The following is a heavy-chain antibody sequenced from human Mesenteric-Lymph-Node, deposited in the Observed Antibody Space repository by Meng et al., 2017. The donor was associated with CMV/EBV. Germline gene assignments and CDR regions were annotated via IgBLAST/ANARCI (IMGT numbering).Heavy chain of an antibody. D-gene: IGHD6-13*01. CDR2: INSDGSST. V-gene: IGHV3-74*01. Sequence: GESLKISCAASGFTFSTYAMTWVRQAPGKGLVWVSRINSDGSSTSYADSVKGRFTISRDNAKNTLYLQMNSLRAEDTAVYYCARAYSSSWEYYYYYGMDVWGQGTTVT. CDR3: ARAYSSSWEYYYYYGMDV. CDR1: GFTFSTYA. J-gene: IGHJ6*02.